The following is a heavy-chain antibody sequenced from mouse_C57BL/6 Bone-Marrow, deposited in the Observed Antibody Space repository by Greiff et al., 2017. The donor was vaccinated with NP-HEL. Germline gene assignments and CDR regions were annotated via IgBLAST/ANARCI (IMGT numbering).Heavy chain of an antibody. CDR2: IYPGGGYT. CDR1: GYTFTNYW. CDR3: ARGYFDD. V-gene: IGHV1-63*01. Sequence: VQLVESGAELVRPGTSVKMSCKASGYTFTNYWIGWAKQRPGHGLEWIGDIYPGGGYTNYNEKFKGKATLTADKSSSTAYMQFSSLTSEDSAIYYCARGYFDDWGQGTTLTVSS. J-gene: IGHJ2*01.